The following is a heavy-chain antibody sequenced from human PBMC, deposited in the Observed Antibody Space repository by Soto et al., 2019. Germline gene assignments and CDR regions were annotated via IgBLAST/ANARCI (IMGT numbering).Heavy chain of an antibody. V-gene: IGHV3-30*18. J-gene: IGHJ3*02. CDR1: GFTFISYG. Sequence: GGSLRLSCAASGFTFISYGMHFVRHAPCKGLEWVAVISYDGSNKYYADSVKGRFTISRDNSKNTLYLQMNSLRAEDTAVYYYAKTLTAMVPRDAFDIWGQGTMVTVSS. D-gene: IGHD5-18*01. CDR2: ISYDGSNK. CDR3: AKTLTAMVPRDAFDI.